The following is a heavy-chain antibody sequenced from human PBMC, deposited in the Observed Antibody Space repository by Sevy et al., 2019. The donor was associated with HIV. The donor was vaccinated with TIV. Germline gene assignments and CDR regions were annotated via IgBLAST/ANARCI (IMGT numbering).Heavy chain of an antibody. J-gene: IGHJ6*02. V-gene: IGHV3-7*01. D-gene: IGHD3-16*01. CDR2: INQHGSEK. CDR3: GGWGGGLDV. Sequence: GGSLRLSCAASTFTFNDYWMNWVRQAPGKGLEWVANINQHGSEKYFVDSVKGRFTISRDNAKNSLYLQMNSLRAEDRAGYYWGGWGGGLDVWGQGTTVTVSS. CDR1: TFTFNDYW.